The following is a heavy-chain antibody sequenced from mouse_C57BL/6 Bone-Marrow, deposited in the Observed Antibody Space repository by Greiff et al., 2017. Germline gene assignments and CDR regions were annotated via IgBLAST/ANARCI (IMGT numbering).Heavy chain of an antibody. CDR1: GYSFTGYF. J-gene: IGHJ2*01. CDR3: ARDRPSGSSPYYFDY. CDR2: INPYNGDT. D-gene: IGHD1-1*01. Sequence: EVQLVESGPELVKPGDSVKISCKASGYSFTGYFMNWVMQSHGKSLEWIGRINPYNGDTFYNQKFKGKATLTVDKSSSTAHMELRSLTSEDSAVYYCARDRPSGSSPYYFDYWGQGTTLTVSS. V-gene: IGHV1-20*01.